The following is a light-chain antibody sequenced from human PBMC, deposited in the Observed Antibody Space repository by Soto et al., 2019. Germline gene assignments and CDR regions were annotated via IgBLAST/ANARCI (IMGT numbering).Light chain of an antibody. CDR1: QSVSSSH. Sequence: EIGLTQSQGTLSLSPGERATHACRASQSVSSSHLAWYQQKPGQAPRLLIYGASIRATGIPDRFSGSGSGTDFTLTIRRLEPEDFAVYYCQQYGSSPGTFGQGTKVEIK. CDR2: GAS. CDR3: QQYGSSPGT. J-gene: IGKJ1*01. V-gene: IGKV3-20*01.